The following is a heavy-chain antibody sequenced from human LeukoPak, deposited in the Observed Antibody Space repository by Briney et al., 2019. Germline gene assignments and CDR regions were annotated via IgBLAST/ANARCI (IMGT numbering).Heavy chain of an antibody. CDR1: GFIVTNNY. D-gene: IGHD4-23*01. CDR3: ATLYGGQAADGY. J-gene: IGHJ4*02. Sequence: GGSLRLSCAASGFIVTNNYMSWVRRAPGKGLEWDSAIYSGHNTEYADSVKGRFTISRDNSRNTLYLQMNSLRTEDTAVYYCATLYGGQAADGYWGQGTLVTVST. V-gene: IGHV3-53*01. CDR2: IYSGHNT.